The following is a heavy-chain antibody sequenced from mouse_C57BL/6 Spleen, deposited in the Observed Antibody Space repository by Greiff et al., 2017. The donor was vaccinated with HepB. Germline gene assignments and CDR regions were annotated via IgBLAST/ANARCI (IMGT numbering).Heavy chain of an antibody. J-gene: IGHJ2*01. V-gene: IGHV14-4*01. CDR3: TTPTGTGGFDY. Sequence: EVQLQQSGAELVRPGASVKLSCTASGFNIKDDYMHRVKQRPEQGLEWIGWIDPENGDTEYASKFQGKATITADTSSNTAYMQLSSLTSEDTAVYYCTTPTGTGGFDYWGQGTTLTVSS. D-gene: IGHD4-1*02. CDR1: GFNIKDDY. CDR2: IDPENGDT.